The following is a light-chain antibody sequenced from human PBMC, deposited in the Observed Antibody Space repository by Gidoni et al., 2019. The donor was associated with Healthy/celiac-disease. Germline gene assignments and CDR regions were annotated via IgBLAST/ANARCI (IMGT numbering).Light chain of an antibody. V-gene: IGKV1-33*01. J-gene: IGKJ5*01. Sequence: DSQITQSPSSLSASVGDRVTITCQASQDISNYLNWYQQKPGKAPKLLIYDASNLETGDPSRFSGSGSGTDFTFTISSLQPEDIATYYCQQYDNLPITFGQGTRLEIK. CDR2: DAS. CDR3: QQYDNLPIT. CDR1: QDISNY.